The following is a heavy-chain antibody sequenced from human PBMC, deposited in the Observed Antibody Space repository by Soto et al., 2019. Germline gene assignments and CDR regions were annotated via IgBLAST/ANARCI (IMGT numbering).Heavy chain of an antibody. CDR3: ASARWDY. Sequence: SETLSLTCGVYGASFTSNYWSWVRQPPAKGLEWIGEINHNGLTNYNPSLKSRVTISVGTSKNQFSLKLTSVTAADTAVYYCASARWDYWGQGTLVTVSS. D-gene: IGHD2-15*01. V-gene: IGHV4-34*01. J-gene: IGHJ4*02. CDR2: INHNGLT. CDR1: GASFTSNY.